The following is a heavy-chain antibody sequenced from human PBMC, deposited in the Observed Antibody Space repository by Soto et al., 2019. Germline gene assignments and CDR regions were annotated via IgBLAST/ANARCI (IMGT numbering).Heavy chain of an antibody. D-gene: IGHD2-21*02. V-gene: IGHV3-7*03. CDR3: AREQSDSHFDF. Sequence: PGGSLRLSCAASGFNFDSNWMTWVRQAPGKGLEWVASINHDGSEKYYVDSVKGRFIISRDNAKNSLYLEMDTLRAEDTAIYYCAREQSDSHFDFWGQGTLVTVSS. J-gene: IGHJ4*02. CDR1: GFNFDSNW. CDR2: INHDGSEK.